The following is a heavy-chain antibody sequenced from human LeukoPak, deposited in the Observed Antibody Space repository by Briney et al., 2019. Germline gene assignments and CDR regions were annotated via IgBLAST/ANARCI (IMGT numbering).Heavy chain of an antibody. V-gene: IGHV4-34*01. CDR3: ARGSSWYGLDY. Sequence: PSETLSLTCAVYGGSFSGYYWSWIRQPPGKGLEWIGEINHSGSTNYNPSLKSRVTISVGTSKNQFSLKLSSVTAADTAVYYCARGSSWYGLDYWGQGTLVTVSS. D-gene: IGHD6-13*01. J-gene: IGHJ4*02. CDR2: INHSGST. CDR1: GGSFSGYY.